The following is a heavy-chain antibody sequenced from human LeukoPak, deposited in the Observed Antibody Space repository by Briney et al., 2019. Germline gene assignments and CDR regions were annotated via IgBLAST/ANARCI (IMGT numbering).Heavy chain of an antibody. CDR2: VNHLGRT. V-gene: IGHV4-34*01. D-gene: IGHD6-19*01. CDR3: ARGSASGIYPIDY. CDR1: GGSFSVYY. Sequence: PSETLSLTCAVSGGSFSVYYWSRIRQPPGKGLEWIGEVNHLGRTNYNPSLKSRVTMSLDTSKKEVSLKLTSVTAADTAVYYCARGSASGIYPIDYWGQGTLVTVSS. J-gene: IGHJ4*02.